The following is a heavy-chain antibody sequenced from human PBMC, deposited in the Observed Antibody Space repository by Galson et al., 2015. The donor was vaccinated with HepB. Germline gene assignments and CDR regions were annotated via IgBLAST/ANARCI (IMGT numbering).Heavy chain of an antibody. Sequence: SVKVSCKASGFTFTSSAVQWVRQARGQRLEWIGRIVVGSGNTNYARKFQGRVTFTRDMSTSTAYMELSSLRSEDTAVYYCAAVRRIVVGLFDPWGQGTLVSVSS. CDR2: IVVGSGNT. V-gene: IGHV1-58*01. J-gene: IGHJ5*02. CDR1: GFTFTSSA. CDR3: AAVRRIVVGLFDP. D-gene: IGHD2-2*01.